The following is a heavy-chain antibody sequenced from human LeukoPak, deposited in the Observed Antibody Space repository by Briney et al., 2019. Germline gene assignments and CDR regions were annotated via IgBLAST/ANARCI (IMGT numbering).Heavy chain of an antibody. CDR1: GFTFSSYA. D-gene: IGHD6-6*01. CDR3: AKDLVAVRHLDY. CDR2: ISGSGDST. V-gene: IGHV3-23*01. J-gene: IGHJ4*02. Sequence: HPGGSLRLSCAASGFTFSSYAMSWVRQAPGKGLEWVSVISGSGDSTYYADSVKGRFTISRDNSKNTLYLQMNSLRAEDTAVYYCAKDLVAVRHLDYWGQGTLVTVSS.